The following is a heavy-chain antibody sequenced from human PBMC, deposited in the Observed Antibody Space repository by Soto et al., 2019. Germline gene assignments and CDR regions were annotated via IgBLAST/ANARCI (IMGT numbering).Heavy chain of an antibody. Sequence: QLQLQESGPGLVKPSETLSLSCTVSGGSITSSSYWGWIRQPPGKGLEWIGSIYSTGNTYYNPSLXRRVTISADTSKNQSSLNLSSVTAADTAVYYCRSSSRYSTDVWGQGTTVYVSS. V-gene: IGHV4-39*01. D-gene: IGHD6-13*01. CDR2: IYSTGNT. CDR1: GGSITSSSY. J-gene: IGHJ6*02. CDR3: RSSSRYSTDV.